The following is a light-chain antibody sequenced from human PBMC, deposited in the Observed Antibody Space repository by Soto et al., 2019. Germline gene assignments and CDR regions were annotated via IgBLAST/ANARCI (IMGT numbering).Light chain of an antibody. V-gene: IGLV1-44*01. CDR2: SDN. J-gene: IGLJ2*01. CDR3: AAWDDSLSGAL. CDR1: NSNIGSNT. Sequence: QSALTQPPSASGTPGQRVTISCSGSNSNIGSNTVNWYQQLPGTAPKLLIYSDNQRPSGVPARFSGSKSGTSGSLAISGLQSEDEADYYCAAWDDSLSGALFGGGTQLTVL.